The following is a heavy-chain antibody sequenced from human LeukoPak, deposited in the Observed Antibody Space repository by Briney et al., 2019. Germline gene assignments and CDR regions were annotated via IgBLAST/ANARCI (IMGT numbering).Heavy chain of an antibody. V-gene: IGHV4-38-2*02. CDR3: ARLAACNTALCGTARWQFDS. J-gene: IGHJ4*02. CDR2: IYYNGIT. D-gene: IGHD4-23*01. CDR1: DYSINNPYY. Sequence: SETLSLTCTVSDYSINNPYYWGWLRQPPGQGLEWIAAIYYNGITLYNPSLKSRVAISVDTSKNQFSLRMTSGTAADTAVYYCARLAACNTALCGTARWQFDSWGQGILVTVSS.